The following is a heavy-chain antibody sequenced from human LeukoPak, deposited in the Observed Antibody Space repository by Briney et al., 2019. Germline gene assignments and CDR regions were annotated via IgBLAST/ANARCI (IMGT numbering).Heavy chain of an antibody. CDR1: GGSFSGYY. J-gene: IGHJ4*02. CDR3: AERICSGGSCYSDY. CDR2: INHSGST. Sequence: PSETLSLTCAVYGGSFSGYYWSWIRQPPGKGLEWIGEINHSGSTNYNPSLKSRVTISVDTSKNQFSLKLSSVTAADTAVYYCAERICSGGSCYSDYWGQGTLVTVSS. V-gene: IGHV4-34*01. D-gene: IGHD2-15*01.